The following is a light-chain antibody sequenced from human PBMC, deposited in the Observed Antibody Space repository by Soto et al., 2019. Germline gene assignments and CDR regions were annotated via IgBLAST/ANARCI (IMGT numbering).Light chain of an antibody. CDR1: SSDIGSYDL. CDR2: EGT. V-gene: IGLV2-23*01. J-gene: IGLJ1*01. Sequence: QSALTQPASVSGPLGQSIVISCTGSSSDIGSYDLVSWYQQYPGKAPKVVIFEGTKRPSGVSNRFSGSKSGHTASLTISGLQNEDEADYYCCAYAGSRTYVFGAGTKVTGL. CDR3: CAYAGSRTYV.